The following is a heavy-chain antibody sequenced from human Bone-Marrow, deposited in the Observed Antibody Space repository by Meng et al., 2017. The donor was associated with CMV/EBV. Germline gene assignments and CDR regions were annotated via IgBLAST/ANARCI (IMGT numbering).Heavy chain of an antibody. J-gene: IGHJ6*02. V-gene: IGHV1-18*01. CDR2: ISAYNGNS. Sequence: ASVKVSCKASGYTFTSYGISWVRQAPGQGLEWMGWISAYNGNSNYAQKLQGRVTMTTDTSTSTAYMELRSLRSDDTAVYYCARQLQGYDFWSGYWPPKGHYGMDVWGQGTTVPVSS. CDR1: GYTFTSYG. CDR3: ARQLQGYDFWSGYWPPKGHYGMDV. D-gene: IGHD3-3*01.